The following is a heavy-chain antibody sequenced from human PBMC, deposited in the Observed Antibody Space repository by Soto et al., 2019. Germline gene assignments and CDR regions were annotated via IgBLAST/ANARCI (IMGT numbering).Heavy chain of an antibody. D-gene: IGHD5-12*01. Sequence: XSVKVSCKASVYTFTSYGISWVRQAPGQGLEWMGWISVYNGNTDYAQKFQGRVTMTTDTSTSTAYMELRSLRSDDTAVYYCATSYDSGFDHWGQGTLVTVSS. V-gene: IGHV1-18*04. CDR1: VYTFTSYG. J-gene: IGHJ5*02. CDR2: ISVYNGNT. CDR3: ATSYDSGFDH.